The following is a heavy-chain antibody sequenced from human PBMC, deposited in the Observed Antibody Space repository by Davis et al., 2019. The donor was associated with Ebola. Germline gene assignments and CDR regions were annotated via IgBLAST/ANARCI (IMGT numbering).Heavy chain of an antibody. D-gene: IGHD6-13*01. Sequence: PSETLSLTCIVSGGSIVSSSYYWGWIRQSPGKGLEWIGSVHSSGMTSYNPSLKGRVTMSVDTSENQFSLRLTSVTAADTAVYYCARNRFSSSWYEFDYWGQGTLVTVSS. CDR3: ARNRFSSSWYEFDY. V-gene: IGHV4-39*01. J-gene: IGHJ4*02. CDR1: GGSIVSSSYY. CDR2: VHSSGMT.